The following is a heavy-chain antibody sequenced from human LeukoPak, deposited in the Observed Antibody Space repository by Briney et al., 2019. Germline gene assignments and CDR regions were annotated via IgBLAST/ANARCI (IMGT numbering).Heavy chain of an antibody. CDR3: ARHGYSSGWYWFDP. CDR2: IYYSGST. V-gene: IGHV4-59*08. J-gene: IGHJ5*02. Sequence: SETLSLTCTVSGGSISSYYWSWIRQPPGRGLEWIGYIYYSGSTNYNPSLKSRVTISVDTSKNQFSLKLSSVTAADTAVYYCARHGYSSGWYWFDPWGQGTLVTVSS. CDR1: GGSISSYY. D-gene: IGHD6-19*01.